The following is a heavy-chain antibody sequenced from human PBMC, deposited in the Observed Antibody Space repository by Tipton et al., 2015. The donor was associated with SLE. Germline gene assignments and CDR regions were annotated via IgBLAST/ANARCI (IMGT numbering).Heavy chain of an antibody. CDR2: INHRGST. D-gene: IGHD5-24*01. Sequence: TLSLTCAVYGGSFSGYYWSWIRQPPGKGLEWIGEINHRGSTNYNPSLKSRVTISVDTSKNQFSLKLSSVTAADTAVYYCARGAQEGRRWLQPAPNNWFDPWGQGILVTVSS. J-gene: IGHJ5*02. CDR3: ARGAQEGRRWLQPAPNNWFDP. V-gene: IGHV4-34*01. CDR1: GGSFSGYY.